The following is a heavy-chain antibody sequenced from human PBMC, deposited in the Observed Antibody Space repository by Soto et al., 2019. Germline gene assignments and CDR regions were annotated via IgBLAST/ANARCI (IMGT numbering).Heavy chain of an antibody. CDR3: TATNEIYTRSRHHAPPVTVQ. V-gene: IGHV4-59*01. J-gene: IGHJ1*01. D-gene: IGHD1-1*01. CDR2: IYYSGST. Sequence: RHLPGKGLEWIGYIYYSGSTTYTPSLKSRVTISVDTSKNQFSLKLSSVTAADTCLYNYTATNEIYTRSRHHAPPVTVQ.